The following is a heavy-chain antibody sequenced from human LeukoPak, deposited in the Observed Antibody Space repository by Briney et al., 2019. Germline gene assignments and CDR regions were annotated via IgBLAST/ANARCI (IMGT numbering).Heavy chain of an antibody. CDR3: ARQKRTTVTL. CDR2: IYYSWST. V-gene: IGHV4-39*01. CDR1: GGSISSSSYY. D-gene: IGHD4-17*01. J-gene: IGHJ4*02. Sequence: PSETLSLTCTVSGGSISSSSYYWGWIRPPPGKGLVWIGSIYYSWSTYYNPSFKSRVTISVDTSKNQFSLKLSSVTAADTAVYYCARQKRTTVTLWGQGTLVTVSS.